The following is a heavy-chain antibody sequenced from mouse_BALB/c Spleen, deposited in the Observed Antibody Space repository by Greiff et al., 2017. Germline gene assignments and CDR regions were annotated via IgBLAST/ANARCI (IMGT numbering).Heavy chain of an antibody. CDR1: GYTFTSYW. Sequence: QVQLQQSGAELARPGASVKLSCKASGYTFTSYWMQWVKQRPGQGLEWIGAIYPGDGDTRYTQKFKGKATLTADKSSSTAYMQLSSLASEDSAVYYCAREGLLLRPLMDYWGQGTSVTVSS. V-gene: IGHV1-87*01. J-gene: IGHJ4*01. CDR3: AREGLLLRPLMDY. CDR2: IYPGDGDT. D-gene: IGHD1-1*01.